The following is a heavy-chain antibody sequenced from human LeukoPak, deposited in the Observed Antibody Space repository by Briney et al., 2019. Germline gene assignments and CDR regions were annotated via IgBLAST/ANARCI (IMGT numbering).Heavy chain of an antibody. CDR3: ARSHDYGDYVEY. D-gene: IGHD4-17*01. J-gene: IGHJ4*02. Sequence: PSETLSLTCTVSGGSISRYCWSWIRQPPGKGLEWIGYIYYSGSTNYNPSLKSRVTISVDTSKNQFSLKLNSVTAADTAVYFCARSHDYGDYVEYWGQGTLVTVSS. CDR1: GGSISRYC. V-gene: IGHV4-59*08. CDR2: IYYSGST.